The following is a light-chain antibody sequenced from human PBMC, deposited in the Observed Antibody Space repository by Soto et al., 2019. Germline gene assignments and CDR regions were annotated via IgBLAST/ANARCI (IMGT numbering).Light chain of an antibody. Sequence: ALAPPTSRDWVSGRAVSLSRTGNSRDVGGYNYVSWYQQHPGKAPKLMIYDVSNRPSGVSNRFSGSKSGNTASLTISGLQAEDEADYYCSSYTSSSTLVFGTGTKVTVL. CDR3: SSYTSSSTLV. CDR2: DVS. J-gene: IGLJ1*01. CDR1: SRDVGGYNY. V-gene: IGLV2-14*01.